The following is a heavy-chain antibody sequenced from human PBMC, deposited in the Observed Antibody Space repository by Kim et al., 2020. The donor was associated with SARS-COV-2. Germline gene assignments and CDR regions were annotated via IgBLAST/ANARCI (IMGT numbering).Heavy chain of an antibody. CDR2: ISWNSGSI. CDR3: AKDAYYYDSSGIDY. J-gene: IGHJ4*02. Sequence: GGSLRLSCEVSGFTLDDYDMHWVRQAPGKGLEWVSGISWNSGSIGYADSVKGRFTISRDNAKNSLYLQMNSLRAEDTALYYGAKDAYYYDSSGIDYWGQGALVAVSS. D-gene: IGHD3-22*01. CDR1: GFTLDDYD. V-gene: IGHV3-9*01.